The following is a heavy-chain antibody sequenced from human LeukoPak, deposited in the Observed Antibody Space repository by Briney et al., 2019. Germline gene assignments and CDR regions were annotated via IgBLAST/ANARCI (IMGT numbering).Heavy chain of an antibody. D-gene: IGHD3-22*01. J-gene: IGHJ4*02. V-gene: IGHV1-2*02. CDR1: GYIFTGYY. Sequence: ASVKVSCKTSGYIFTGYYVHWVRQAPGQGLQWMGCINPDSGSTRFAQEFEGSLIMTRDTSISTAYMELSSLRPDDTAIYYCARGRHFDSDGYYAAFYFDHWGQGTLVTVSS. CDR3: ARGRHFDSDGYYAAFYFDH. CDR2: INPDSGST.